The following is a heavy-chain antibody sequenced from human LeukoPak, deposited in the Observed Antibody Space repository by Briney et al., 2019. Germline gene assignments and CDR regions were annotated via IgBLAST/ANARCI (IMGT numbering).Heavy chain of an antibody. CDR2: VNGDGSTT. Sequence: GGSLRLSCAASGFTFPIYWMHWVRQAPGKGLVWVSRVNGDGSTTTYGDSVKGRLTISRDNAKNTVYLQMDSLRAEDTAVYYCTRPQHGDLYAFDIWGQGTMVTVSS. CDR3: TRPQHGDLYAFDI. J-gene: IGHJ3*02. V-gene: IGHV3-74*03. D-gene: IGHD3-16*01. CDR1: GFTFPIYW.